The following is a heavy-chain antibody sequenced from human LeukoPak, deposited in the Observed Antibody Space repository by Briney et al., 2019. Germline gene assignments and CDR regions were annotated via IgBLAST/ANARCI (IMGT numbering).Heavy chain of an antibody. D-gene: IGHD6-13*01. CDR3: ARTATPPHSSSWYEDGVLAYDI. CDR2: IIPIFGTA. Sequence: ASVKVSCKASGGTFSSYAISWVRQAPGQGLEWMGGIIPIFGTANYAQKFQGRVTITADESTSTAYMELSSLRSEDTAVYYCARTATPPHSSSWYEDGVLAYDIWGQGTMSPSLQ. J-gene: IGHJ3*02. V-gene: IGHV1-69*13. CDR1: GGTFSSYA.